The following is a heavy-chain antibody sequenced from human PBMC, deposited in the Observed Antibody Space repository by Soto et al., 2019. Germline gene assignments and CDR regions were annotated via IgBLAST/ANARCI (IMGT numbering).Heavy chain of an antibody. D-gene: IGHD3-3*01. CDR2: ISGSGGST. CDR3: AKDNRFLEWLIGWFDP. Sequence: EVQLLESGGGLVQPGGSLRLSCAASGFTFSSYAMSWVRQAPGKGLEWVSAISGSGGSTYYADSVKGRFTISRDNSKNTLYLQMNSLRAEDTAVYYCAKDNRFLEWLIGWFDPWGQGTLVTVSS. J-gene: IGHJ5*02. V-gene: IGHV3-23*01. CDR1: GFTFSSYA.